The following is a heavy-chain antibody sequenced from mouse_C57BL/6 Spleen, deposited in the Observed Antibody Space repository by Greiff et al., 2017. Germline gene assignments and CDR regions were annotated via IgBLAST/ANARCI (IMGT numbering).Heavy chain of an antibody. CDR3: ASYYGSSDGYFDV. CDR1: GYTFTSYW. J-gene: IGHJ1*03. Sequence: QVQLQQSGAELAKPGASVKLSCKASGYTFTSYWMHWVKQRPGQGLEWIGYINPSSGYTKYNQKFKDKATLTADKSSSTAYMQLSSLTYEDSAVYYGASYYGSSDGYFDVWGTGTTVTVSS. V-gene: IGHV1-7*01. CDR2: INPSSGYT. D-gene: IGHD1-1*01.